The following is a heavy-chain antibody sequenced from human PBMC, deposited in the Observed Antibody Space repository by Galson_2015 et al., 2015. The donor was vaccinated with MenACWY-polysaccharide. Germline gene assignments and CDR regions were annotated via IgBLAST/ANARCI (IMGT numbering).Heavy chain of an antibody. CDR2: IRSSGTNT. J-gene: IGHJ5*02. CDR3: AKDSTDFWSVAGRFDH. Sequence: ALRLSCAASGFTFTSYAMSWVRQAPGKGLGWVSAIRSSGTNTYYADSVKGRFTISRDNSKNTLYLQRNSLRAEDTAVYYCAKDSTDFWSVAGRFDHWGQGTLVTVSS. D-gene: IGHD3-3*01. V-gene: IGHV3-23*01. CDR1: GFTFTSYA.